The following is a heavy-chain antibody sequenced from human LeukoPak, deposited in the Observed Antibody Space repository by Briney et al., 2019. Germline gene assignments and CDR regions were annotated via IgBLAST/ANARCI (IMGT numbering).Heavy chain of an antibody. J-gene: IGHJ4*02. Sequence: PSETLSLTCTVSGGSISSYYWSWIRQPPGKGLEWIGYIYYSGSTNYNPPLKSRVTISVDTSKNQFSLKLSSVTAADTAVYYCARVYIPTYYYDSSGYYYNDYWGQGTLVTVSS. CDR3: ARVYIPTYYYDSSGYYYNDY. D-gene: IGHD3-22*01. V-gene: IGHV4-59*12. CDR1: GGSISSYY. CDR2: IYYSGST.